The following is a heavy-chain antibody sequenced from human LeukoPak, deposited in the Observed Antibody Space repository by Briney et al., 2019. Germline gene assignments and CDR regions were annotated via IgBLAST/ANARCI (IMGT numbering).Heavy chain of an antibody. CDR2: ISYDGSNK. Sequence: GGSLRLSCAASGFTFSSYAMHWVRQAPGKGLEWVAVISYDGSNKYYADSVKGRFTISRDNSKNTLYLQMSSLRAEDTAVYYCAAGYSYGPAVFDYWGQGTLVTVSS. V-gene: IGHV3-30*04. CDR1: GFTFSSYA. J-gene: IGHJ4*02. CDR3: AAGYSYGPAVFDY. D-gene: IGHD5-18*01.